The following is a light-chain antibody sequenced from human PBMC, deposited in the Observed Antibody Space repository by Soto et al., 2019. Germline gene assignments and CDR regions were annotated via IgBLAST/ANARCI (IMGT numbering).Light chain of an antibody. CDR1: QSVSSN. J-gene: IGKJ5*01. CDR2: GAS. Sequence: DIVMTQSPATLSVSPGERATLSCRASQSVSSNLAWYQQKPGQAPRLLIYGASTRATDIPARFSGSGSGTEFTLTISSLQSEDFAVYYCQQYNSLPITFGQGTRLEIK. CDR3: QQYNSLPIT. V-gene: IGKV3-15*01.